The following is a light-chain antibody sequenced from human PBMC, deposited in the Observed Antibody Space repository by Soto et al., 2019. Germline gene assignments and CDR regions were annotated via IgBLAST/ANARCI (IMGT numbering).Light chain of an antibody. CDR1: SSNIGSYYD. Sequence: QVVVTQPPSVSGAPGQRVTIPCTGSSSNIGSYYDVHWYQQLPGTVPKLLIYGDNNRPSGVPDRFSGSKSGTSASLAITGLQAEDEADYYCQSYDSSLSHVVFGGGTKLTVL. CDR3: QSYDSSLSHVV. CDR2: GDN. J-gene: IGLJ2*01. V-gene: IGLV1-40*01.